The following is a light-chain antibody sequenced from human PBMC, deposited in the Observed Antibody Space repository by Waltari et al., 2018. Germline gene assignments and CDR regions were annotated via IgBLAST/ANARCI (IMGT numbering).Light chain of an antibody. J-gene: IGKJ4*01. Sequence: DIVMNQSPDSLALSLGERATLNCKSSHNLLYDSKPKNYLAWFQKKEGQPPKLLIYWASTRASGVPDRFSGSGSGTDFTLTISSLQAEDVAIYYCQQYYTVPLTFGGGTKVEIK. V-gene: IGKV4-1*01. CDR1: HNLLYDSKPKNY. CDR2: WAS. CDR3: QQYYTVPLT.